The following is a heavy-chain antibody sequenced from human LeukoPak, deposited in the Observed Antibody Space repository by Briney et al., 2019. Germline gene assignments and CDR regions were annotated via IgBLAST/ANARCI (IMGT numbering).Heavy chain of an antibody. CDR1: GGSISSYY. CDR2: IYYSGST. Sequence: SETLSLTCTVSGGSISSYYWSWIRQPPGKGLEWIGYIYYSGSTNYNPSLKSRVTISVDTSKNQFSLKLSSVTAADTAVYYCARVRVGATHYYYYYYMDVWGKGTTVTISS. V-gene: IGHV4-59*01. D-gene: IGHD1-26*01. J-gene: IGHJ6*03. CDR3: ARVRVGATHYYYYYYMDV.